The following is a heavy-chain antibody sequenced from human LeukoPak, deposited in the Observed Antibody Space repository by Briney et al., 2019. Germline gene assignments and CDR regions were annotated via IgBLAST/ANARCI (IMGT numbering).Heavy chain of an antibody. CDR2: MNPNSGNT. D-gene: IGHD2-21*01. J-gene: IGHJ4*02. CDR3: ARGCFNFGGDCYSDY. CDR1: GYTFTSYD. Sequence: ASVKVSCKASGYTFTSYDLNWVRQATGQGLGWMGWMNPNSGNTGYAQKFQGRVTMTRNTSISTAYMELSSMRSEDTAVYYCARGCFNFGGDCYSDYWGQGTLVTVSS. V-gene: IGHV1-8*01.